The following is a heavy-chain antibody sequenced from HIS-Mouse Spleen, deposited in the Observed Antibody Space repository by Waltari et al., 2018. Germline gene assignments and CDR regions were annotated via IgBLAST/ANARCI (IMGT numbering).Heavy chain of an antibody. CDR2: IYYSGST. CDR1: GGSISSSSYY. D-gene: IGHD3-10*01. CDR3: AREFGLLPPISSRDYDAFDI. Sequence: QLQLQESCPGLVKPSETLSLTCTVAGGSISSSSYYWGWTRQPPGKGLEWIGSIYYSGSTYYNPSLKSRVTISVDTSKNQFSLKLSSVTAADTAVYYCAREFGLLPPISSRDYDAFDIWGQGTMVTVSS. J-gene: IGHJ3*02. V-gene: IGHV4-39*07.